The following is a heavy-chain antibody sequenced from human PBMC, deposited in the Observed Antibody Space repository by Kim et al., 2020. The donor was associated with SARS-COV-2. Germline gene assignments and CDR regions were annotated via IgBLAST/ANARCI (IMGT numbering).Heavy chain of an antibody. Sequence: GGSLRLSCSASGFTFSSYPMHWVRQAPGKGLEYLSSISGNGGSTHHADSVKGRFTISRDNSMNTLYLQMSGLRTEDTAVYYCVKDKNEYSYGFYFDYWG. D-gene: IGHD5-18*01. CDR1: GFTFSSYP. V-gene: IGHV3-64D*06. CDR3: VKDKNEYSYGFYFDY. CDR2: ISGNGGST. J-gene: IGHJ4*01.